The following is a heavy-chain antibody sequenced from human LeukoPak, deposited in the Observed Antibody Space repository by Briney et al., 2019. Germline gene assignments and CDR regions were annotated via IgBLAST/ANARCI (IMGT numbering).Heavy chain of an antibody. Sequence: SRVTISVDTSKNQFSLKLSSVTAADTAVYYCARHGVGASDFWSGYYSAHFDYWGQGTLVTVSS. D-gene: IGHD3-3*01. J-gene: IGHJ4*02. CDR3: ARHGVGASDFWSGYYSAHFDY. V-gene: IGHV4-59*08.